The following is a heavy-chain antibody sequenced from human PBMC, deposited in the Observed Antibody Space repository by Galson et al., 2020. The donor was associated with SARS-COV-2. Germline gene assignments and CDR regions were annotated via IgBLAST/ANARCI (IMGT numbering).Heavy chain of an antibody. V-gene: IGHV5-51*01. Sequence: GESLKISCQASGYRFTSYWIGWVRQMPGKGLEWMGIVFPGDSENRNRPSFQGKVTITADKSISTAYLQWSSLKASDTAMYYCARHTVDCSNGICYADYYHGLDVWGQGTAVTVS. D-gene: IGHD2-8*01. CDR1: GYRFTSYW. CDR3: ARHTVDCSNGICYADYYHGLDV. J-gene: IGHJ6*02. CDR2: VFPGDSEN.